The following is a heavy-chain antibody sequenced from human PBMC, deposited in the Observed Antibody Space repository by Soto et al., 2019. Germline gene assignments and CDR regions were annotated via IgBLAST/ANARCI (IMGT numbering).Heavy chain of an antibody. J-gene: IGHJ6*02. Sequence: SETLSLTCTVSGGSISSGGYYWSWIRQHPGKGLEWIGYIYYSGSTYYNPSLKSRVTISVDTSKNQFSLKLSSVTAADTAVYYCARADRLGLAPHYYYGVDVWGQGTTVTVSS. CDR1: GGSISSGGYY. V-gene: IGHV4-31*03. CDR2: IYYSGST. D-gene: IGHD3-9*01. CDR3: ARADRLGLAPHYYYGVDV.